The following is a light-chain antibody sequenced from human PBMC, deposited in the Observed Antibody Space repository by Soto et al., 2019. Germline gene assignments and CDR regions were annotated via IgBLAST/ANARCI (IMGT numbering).Light chain of an antibody. CDR3: SSYSISTAYL. J-gene: IGLJ1*01. V-gene: IGLV2-14*01. Sequence: QSALTQPPSASGSPGQSVTISCTGAGTDVGQYNYVSWYQLHPGEAPKLMVFEVSNRPSGVSYRFSGSKSGNTASLTISGLQAEDEADYFCSSYSISTAYLFGTGTKVTVL. CDR2: EVS. CDR1: GTDVGQYNY.